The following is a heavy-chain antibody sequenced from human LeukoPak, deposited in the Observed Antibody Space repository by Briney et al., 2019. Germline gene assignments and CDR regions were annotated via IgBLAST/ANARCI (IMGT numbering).Heavy chain of an antibody. Sequence: PGGSLRLSCAASGFTFTAYWMHWVRQAPGKGLVWVSRINSDGTTTNYADSVKGRFTISRDNAKNTVYLQMTSLRAEDTAVYYCARAGGSGSYGRFDPWGQGTLVSVSS. CDR1: GFTFTAYW. CDR2: INSDGTTT. J-gene: IGHJ5*02. D-gene: IGHD3-10*01. CDR3: ARAGGSGSYGRFDP. V-gene: IGHV3-74*01.